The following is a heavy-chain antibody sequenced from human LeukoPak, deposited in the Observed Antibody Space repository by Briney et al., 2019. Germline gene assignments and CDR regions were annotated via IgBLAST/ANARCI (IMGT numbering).Heavy chain of an antibody. Sequence: ASVKVSCKASGYTFTSYGISWVRQAPGQGLEWMGWISAYNGNTNYAQKLQGRVTMTTDTSTGTAYMELRSLRSDDTAVYYCARGLRYFDGYGPNFDYWGQGTLVTVSS. D-gene: IGHD3-9*01. CDR2: ISAYNGNT. V-gene: IGHV1-18*04. J-gene: IGHJ4*02. CDR1: GYTFTSYG. CDR3: ARGLRYFDGYGPNFDY.